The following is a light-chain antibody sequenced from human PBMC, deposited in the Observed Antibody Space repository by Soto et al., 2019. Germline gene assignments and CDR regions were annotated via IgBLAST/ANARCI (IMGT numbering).Light chain of an antibody. Sequence: DIQMTQSPSSLSASVGDRVTITCRASQGISNYLAWYQQKPGKVPKLLIYAASTLQSGVPSRFSDSGSGTDFTLTISSLQPEDVATYYCQKYNSAPTWTFGQGTNVEIK. J-gene: IGKJ1*01. CDR2: AAS. CDR1: QGISNY. CDR3: QKYNSAPTWT. V-gene: IGKV1-27*01.